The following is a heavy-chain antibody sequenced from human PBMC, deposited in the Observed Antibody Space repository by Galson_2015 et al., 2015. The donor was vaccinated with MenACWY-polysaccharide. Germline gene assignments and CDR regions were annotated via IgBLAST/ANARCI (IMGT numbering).Heavy chain of an antibody. J-gene: IGHJ4*02. CDR2: INPNSGGT. Sequence: SCKASGYTFTDYYIHWVRQAPGQGLEWMGRINPNSGGTNYAQKFQGRVTMTRDTSISTAYMELSRLTSDDTAVYYCARDESYYDSSGYYYFDYWGQGTLVTVSS. V-gene: IGHV1-2*06. D-gene: IGHD3-22*01. CDR1: GYTFTDYY. CDR3: ARDESYYDSSGYYYFDY.